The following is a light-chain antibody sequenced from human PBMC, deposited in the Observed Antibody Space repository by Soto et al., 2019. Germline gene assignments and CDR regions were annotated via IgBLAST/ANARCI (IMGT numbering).Light chain of an antibody. CDR3: QQYNSYWT. Sequence: DILMTQSPSTLSASVGDRVTITCRASQSISSWLAWYQQKPGKAPKLLIYDASSLERGVPSRFSGSGSGTEFTLTISSLQPDDFATYYCQQYNSYWTFGQGTKVEIK. CDR2: DAS. CDR1: QSISSW. J-gene: IGKJ1*01. V-gene: IGKV1-5*01.